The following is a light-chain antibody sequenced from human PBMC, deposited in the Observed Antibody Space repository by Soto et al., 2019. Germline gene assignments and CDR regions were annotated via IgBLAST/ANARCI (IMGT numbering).Light chain of an antibody. Sequence: EIVLTQSPGTLSLSPGERATLSCRASETITSTYLAWYQQRPGRAPRLVIYGAFNRATGIPDRFSVSGSGTDFTLTISGLEPTDSAVYFCQRYGSTPWTFGQGTKVEIK. CDR1: ETITSTY. V-gene: IGKV3-20*01. J-gene: IGKJ1*01. CDR3: QRYGSTPWT. CDR2: GAF.